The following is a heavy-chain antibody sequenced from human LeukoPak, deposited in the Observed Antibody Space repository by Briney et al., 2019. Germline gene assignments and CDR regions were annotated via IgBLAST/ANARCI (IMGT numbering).Heavy chain of an antibody. Sequence: PSETLSLTCTVSGGSISSSSYYWGWIRQPPGKGLEWIGSIYYSGSTYYNPSLKSRVTISVDTSKNQFSLKLSSVTAADTAVYYCAREYGSGSPGGYWGQGTLVTVSS. J-gene: IGHJ4*02. CDR1: GGSISSSSYY. CDR2: IYYSGST. CDR3: AREYGSGSPGGY. V-gene: IGHV4-39*02. D-gene: IGHD3-10*01.